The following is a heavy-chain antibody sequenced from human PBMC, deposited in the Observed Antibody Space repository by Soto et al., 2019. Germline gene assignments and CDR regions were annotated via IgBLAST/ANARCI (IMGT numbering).Heavy chain of an antibody. CDR3: AGGIVVVPAASYYFDY. J-gene: IGHJ4*02. D-gene: IGHD2-2*01. CDR2: IYYSGST. Sequence: SETLSLTCTVSGGSISSGGYYWSWIRQHPGKGLEWIGYIYYSGSTYYNPSLKSRVTISVDTSKNQFSLKLSSVTAADTAVYYCAGGIVVVPAASYYFDYWGRGTLVTVSS. V-gene: IGHV4-31*03. CDR1: GGSISSGGYY.